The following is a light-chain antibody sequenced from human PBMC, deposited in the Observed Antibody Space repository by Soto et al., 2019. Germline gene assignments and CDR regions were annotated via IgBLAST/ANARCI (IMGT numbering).Light chain of an antibody. V-gene: IGKV3-11*01. Sequence: EIVLTQSPATVSLSPGERVTLSCRASQYVNIYLAWYQQKPGQAPRLLIYDASNRATGVPARFSGSGSGTDFTLTINSLQPDDFATYYCQQYSVYWTFGQGTKVDIK. CDR2: DAS. CDR3: QQYSVYWT. J-gene: IGKJ1*01. CDR1: QYVNIY.